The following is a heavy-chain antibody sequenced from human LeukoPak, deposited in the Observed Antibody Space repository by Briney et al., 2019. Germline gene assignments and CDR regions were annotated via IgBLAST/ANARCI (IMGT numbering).Heavy chain of an antibody. D-gene: IGHD4-23*01. V-gene: IGHV3-30-3*01. CDR1: GFTFSSYA. J-gene: IGHJ4*02. CDR3: ARADYGGNLFFDY. CDR2: ISYDGSDK. Sequence: GGSLRLSCAASGFTFSSYAMHWVRQAPGKGLEWVAVISYDGSDKYYADSVKGRFTISRDNTKNSLYLQMNGLRAEDTAVYYCARADYGGNLFFDYWGQGALVTVSS.